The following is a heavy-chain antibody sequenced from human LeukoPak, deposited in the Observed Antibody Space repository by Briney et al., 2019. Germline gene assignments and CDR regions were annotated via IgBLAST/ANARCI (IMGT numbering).Heavy chain of an antibody. V-gene: IGHV4-39*07. CDR3: AAQGQWLVLGFDY. D-gene: IGHD6-19*01. J-gene: IGHJ4*02. Sequence: SETLSLTCTVSGGSISSSSYYWGWIRQPPGKGLEWIGSIYYSGSTCYNPSLKSRVTISVDTSKNQFSLKLSSVTAADTAVYYCAAQGQWLVLGFDYWGQGTLVTVSS. CDR2: IYYSGST. CDR1: GGSISSSSYY.